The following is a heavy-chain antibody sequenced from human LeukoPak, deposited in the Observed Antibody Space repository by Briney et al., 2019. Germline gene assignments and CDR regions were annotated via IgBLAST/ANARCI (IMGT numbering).Heavy chain of an antibody. CDR1: GFTFNTFW. J-gene: IGHJ4*02. V-gene: IGHV3-7*01. D-gene: IGHD6-25*01. CDR2: INPDGSER. Sequence: GGSLRLSCAGSGFTFNTFWMNWVRQAPGKGLEWVANINPDGSERYLVDSVKGRFSISRDNAKNLPYLQMSGLRAEDTAVYYCMPGSGFWGQGTLVTVSS. CDR3: MPGSGF.